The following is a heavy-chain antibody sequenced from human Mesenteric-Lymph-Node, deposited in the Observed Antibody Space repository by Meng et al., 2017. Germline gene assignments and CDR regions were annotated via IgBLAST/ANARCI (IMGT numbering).Heavy chain of an antibody. Sequence: GQLVESGGGLGKPGGSLVRSWAASGFTFSDYYMSGIRQAPGKGLEWVSYISSSGSTIYYADSVKGRFTIYRDNAKNSLYLQMNSLRAEDTAVYYCARRKVGSGWFGIDYWGQGTLVTVSS. D-gene: IGHD6-19*01. J-gene: IGHJ4*02. CDR2: ISSSGSTI. CDR1: GFTFSDYY. CDR3: ARRKVGSGWFGIDY. V-gene: IGHV3-11*01.